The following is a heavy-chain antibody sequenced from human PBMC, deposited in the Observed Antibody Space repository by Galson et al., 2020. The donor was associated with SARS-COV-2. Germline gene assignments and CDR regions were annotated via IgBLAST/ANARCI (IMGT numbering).Heavy chain of an antibody. CDR3: ARDSRVGDCDY. Sequence: GGTLRLSCAASGFTFSSYSINWVRQAPGKGLEWVSSISSSSSYIYYADSVKSRFTISRDNAQNSLYLQMNSLRAEDTAVYYCARDSRVGDCDYWGQGTLVTGSA. J-gene: IGHJ4*02. D-gene: IGHD2-21*01. CDR2: ISSSSSYI. V-gene: IGHV3-21*01. CDR1: GFTFSSYS.